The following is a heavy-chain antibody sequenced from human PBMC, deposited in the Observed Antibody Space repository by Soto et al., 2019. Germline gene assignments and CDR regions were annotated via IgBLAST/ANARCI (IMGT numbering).Heavy chain of an antibody. CDR2: INPFGGDT. Sequence: ASVKVSCKASGYSFTNYYTHWVRQAPGQGLEWMGIINPFGGDTNYAQKFQGRLTMTRDTSTSIVYMELSSLRSEDTAIYYCAKSPTPKSFFDYWGQGTLVTVYS. V-gene: IGHV1-46*01. CDR3: AKSPTPKSFFDY. J-gene: IGHJ4*02. CDR1: GYSFTNYY. D-gene: IGHD4-4*01.